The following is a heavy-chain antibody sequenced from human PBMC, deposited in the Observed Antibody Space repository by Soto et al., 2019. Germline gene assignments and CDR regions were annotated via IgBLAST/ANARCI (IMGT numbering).Heavy chain of an antibody. J-gene: IGHJ4*02. D-gene: IGHD5-18*01. V-gene: IGHV3-30-3*01. Sequence: PGGSLRLSCAACGFTFSSYAIHWVRQAPCKGLEWVAVISYDGSNKYYADSVKRRFTISRDNSKNTLYLQMNSLRAEDTAVYYCAREPRGLRGYSSGLGYWGEGTLVSVS. CDR2: ISYDGSNK. CDR1: GFTFSSYA. CDR3: AREPRGLRGYSSGLGY.